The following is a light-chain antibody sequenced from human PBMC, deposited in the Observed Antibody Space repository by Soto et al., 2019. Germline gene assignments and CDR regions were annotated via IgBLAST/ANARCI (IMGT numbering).Light chain of an antibody. J-gene: IGKJ4*01. CDR1: QGVGTK. CDR3: QHYYNWPPIS. V-gene: IGKV3-15*01. CDR2: DAS. Sequence: EIVMTQSPATLSVSPGERATLSCRASQGVGTKLAWYQQRPGQGPRLLIYDASSRATCIPARFSGSGSGTEFTLIISSLQSEDFAVYYCQHYYNWPPISFGGGTKVEIK.